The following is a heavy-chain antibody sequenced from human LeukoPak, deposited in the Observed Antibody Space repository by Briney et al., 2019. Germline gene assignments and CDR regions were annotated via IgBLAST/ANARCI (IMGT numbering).Heavy chain of an antibody. CDR1: GGSFSGYY. D-gene: IGHD3-9*01. CDR3: ARGGTYNDILSFDP. Sequence: SETLSLTCAVYGGSFSGYYWTWIRQSPGKGLEWIGQIYYTGSTYYNPSLKRRVTISVDTSRNQFSLNLTSVTAADTAVYHCARGGTYNDILSFDPWGQGTLVTVSS. J-gene: IGHJ5*02. CDR2: IYYTGST. V-gene: IGHV4-59*01.